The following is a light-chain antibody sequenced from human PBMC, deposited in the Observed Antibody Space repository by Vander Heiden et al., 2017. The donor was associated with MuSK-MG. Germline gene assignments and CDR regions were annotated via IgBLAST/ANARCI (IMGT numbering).Light chain of an antibody. CDR1: QSLLHSNGYNY. CDR3: RQALQTPLT. CDR2: LGS. Sequence: DIVMTQSPPSLPVTPGEPASISCRSSQSLLHSNGYNYLDWYLQKPGQSPQLLIYLGSNRASGVPDRFSGSGSGTDFTLKISRVEAEDVGVYYCRQALQTPLTFGAGTKVEIK. V-gene: IGKV2-28*01. J-gene: IGKJ4*01.